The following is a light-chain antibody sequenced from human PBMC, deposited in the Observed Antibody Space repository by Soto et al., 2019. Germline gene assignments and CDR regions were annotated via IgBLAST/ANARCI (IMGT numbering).Light chain of an antibody. CDR1: QSVSSN. CDR2: GAS. Sequence: EIVMTQSPATLSVSPGERATLSCRASQSVSSNLAWYQQKPGQAPRLLIYGASTRATGIPARFSGSGSGTEFTLTISSLQSEDVAVYYCQQNNKWPPWTFGQGTKVESK. CDR3: QQNNKWPPWT. J-gene: IGKJ1*01. V-gene: IGKV3-15*01.